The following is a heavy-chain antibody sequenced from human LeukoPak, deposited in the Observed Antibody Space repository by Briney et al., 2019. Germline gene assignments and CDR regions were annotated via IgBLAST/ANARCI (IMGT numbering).Heavy chain of an antibody. D-gene: IGHD2-15*01. CDR2: TRDDASKT. Sequence: PGGSLTLSCTGSGFTFRSYGMHWFRQAPGKGLEWVAYTRDDASKTWYGGSVKGRFTISRDNSKNALYLHMNSVRGEDTAMYYCANGDCRGGRCSSGAHWGQGTLVTVSS. CDR1: GFTFRSYG. V-gene: IGHV3-30*02. J-gene: IGHJ4*02. CDR3: ANGDCRGGRCSSGAH.